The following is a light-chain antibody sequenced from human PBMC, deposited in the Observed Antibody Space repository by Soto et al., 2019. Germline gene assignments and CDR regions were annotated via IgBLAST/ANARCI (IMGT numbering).Light chain of an antibody. V-gene: IGKV3-20*01. CDR3: QQYGNSPWT. CDR1: QSVGNN. CDR2: GAS. J-gene: IGKJ1*01. Sequence: MTQSPATLSVSPGERASLSSGASQSVGNNLAWYRQKPGQAPRLLVYGASSRATGIPDRFSGSGSGTDFTLTISRLEPEDFAVYYCQQYGNSPWTFGQGTKVDI.